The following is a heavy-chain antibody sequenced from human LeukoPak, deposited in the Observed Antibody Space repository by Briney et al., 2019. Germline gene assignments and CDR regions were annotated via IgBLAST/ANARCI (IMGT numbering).Heavy chain of an antibody. V-gene: IGHV3-7*01. D-gene: IGHD5-12*01. Sequence: GSLRLSCAASGFTFSTSWMAWVRQAPGKGLEWVANTKEDGTAKNYVVSARGRFTISRDNAKNSLFLQMNSLRAEDTAVYYCARDALQLRRIVATIGDYWGQGTLVTVSS. CDR1: GFTFSTSW. J-gene: IGHJ4*02. CDR2: TKEDGTAK. CDR3: ARDALQLRRIVATIGDY.